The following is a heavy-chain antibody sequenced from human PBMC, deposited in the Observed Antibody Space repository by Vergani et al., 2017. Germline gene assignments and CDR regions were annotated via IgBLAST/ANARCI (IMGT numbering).Heavy chain of an antibody. CDR3: ARHLRQQPNDY. Sequence: QVQLQESGPGLVKPSETLSLTCAVSGYSISSGYYWGWIRQPPGKGLEWIGSIYHSGSTYYNPSLKSRVTISVDTSKNQFSLKLSSVTAADTAVYYCARHLRQQPNDYWGLGTLVTVSS. CDR2: IYHSGST. V-gene: IGHV4-38-2*01. D-gene: IGHD6-13*01. J-gene: IGHJ4*02. CDR1: GYSISSGYY.